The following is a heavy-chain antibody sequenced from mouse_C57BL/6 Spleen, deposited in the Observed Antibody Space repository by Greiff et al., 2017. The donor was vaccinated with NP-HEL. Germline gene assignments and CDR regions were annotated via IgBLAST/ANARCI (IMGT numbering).Heavy chain of an antibody. CDR3: ARGTMITRYYFDY. D-gene: IGHD2-4*01. J-gene: IGHJ2*01. CDR2: INPNNGGT. Sequence: VQLQQSGPELVKPGASVKMSCKASGYTFTDYNMHWVKQSHGKSLEWIGYINPNNGGTSYNQKFKGKATLTVNKSSSTAYMELRSLTSEDSAVYYCARGTMITRYYFDYWGQGTTLTVSS. V-gene: IGHV1-22*01. CDR1: GYTFTDYN.